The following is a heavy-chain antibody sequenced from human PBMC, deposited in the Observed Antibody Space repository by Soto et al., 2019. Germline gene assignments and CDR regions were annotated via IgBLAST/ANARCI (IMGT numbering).Heavy chain of an antibody. CDR2: IYWDDDK. CDR3: AHRPGSSWDPLWYNWFDP. Sequence: SGPTLVNPTQTLTLTCTFSGFSLSTSGVGVGWIRQPPGKALEWLALIYWDDDKRYSPSLKSRLTITKDTSKNKVVLTMTNMKPVDTATYYCAHRPGSSWDPLWYNWFDPWGQGTLVTVSS. V-gene: IGHV2-5*02. CDR1: GFSLSTSGVG. D-gene: IGHD6-13*01. J-gene: IGHJ5*02.